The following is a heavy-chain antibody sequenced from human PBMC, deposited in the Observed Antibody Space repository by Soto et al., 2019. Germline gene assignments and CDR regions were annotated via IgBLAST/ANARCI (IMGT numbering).Heavy chain of an antibody. D-gene: IGHD3-16*02. CDR2: IYYSGST. CDR1: GGSISSSSYY. J-gene: IGHJ4*02. V-gene: IGHV4-39*01. Sequence: SETLSLTCTVSGGSISSSSYYWGWIRQPPGKGLEWIGSIYYSGSTYYNPSLKSRVTISVDTSKNQFSLKLSSVTAADTAVYYCAILSPQAAGYDYIWGSYRNFDYWGQGTLVTVSS. CDR3: AILSPQAAGYDYIWGSYRNFDY.